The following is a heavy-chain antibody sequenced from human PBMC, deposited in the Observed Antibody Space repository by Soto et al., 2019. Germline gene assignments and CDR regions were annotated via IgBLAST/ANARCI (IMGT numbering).Heavy chain of an antibody. V-gene: IGHV3-23*01. CDR2: ISGSGDTT. CDR1: GFTFSSSA. D-gene: IGHD6-19*01. CDR3: TRVHSNGYYLFDY. J-gene: IGHJ4*02. Sequence: PGGSLRLSCAASGFTFSSSAMSWVRQATGKGLEWVSGISGSGDTTYYADSVMGRFTISRDNSKNTLYLLMSSLRAEDTAIYYCTRVHSNGYYLFDYWGQGTLVTVSS.